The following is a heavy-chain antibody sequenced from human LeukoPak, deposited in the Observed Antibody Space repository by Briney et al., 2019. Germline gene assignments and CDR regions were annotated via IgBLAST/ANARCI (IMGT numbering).Heavy chain of an antibody. V-gene: IGHV4-59*08. CDR3: ARSKDDYVWGSYRFDAFDI. D-gene: IGHD3-16*02. Sequence: KPSETLSLICTVSGGSISSYYWSWIRQPPGKGLEWLGYIYYSGSTNYNPSLKSRVTISVDTSKNQFSLKLSSVTAADTAVYYCARSKDDYVWGSYRFDAFDIWGQGTMVTVSS. J-gene: IGHJ3*02. CDR1: GGSISSYY. CDR2: IYYSGST.